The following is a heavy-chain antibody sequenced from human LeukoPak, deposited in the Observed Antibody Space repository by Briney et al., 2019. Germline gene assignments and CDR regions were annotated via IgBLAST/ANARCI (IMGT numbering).Heavy chain of an antibody. Sequence: GGSLRLSCAASGFTFSSYAMHWVRQAPGKGLEWVAFISYDGSNKYYADSVKGRFTISRDNSKNTLYLQMNSLRAEDTAVYYCARDLPAYYDFWSGYFPSLNYYYYGMDVWGQGTTVTVSS. CDR1: GFTFSSYA. J-gene: IGHJ6*02. CDR3: ARDLPAYYDFWSGYFPSLNYYYYGMDV. CDR2: ISYDGSNK. V-gene: IGHV3-30-3*01. D-gene: IGHD3-3*01.